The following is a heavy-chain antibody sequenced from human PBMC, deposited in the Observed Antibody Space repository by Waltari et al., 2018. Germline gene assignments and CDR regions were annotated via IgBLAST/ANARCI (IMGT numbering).Heavy chain of an antibody. CDR2: MNPNSANS. J-gene: IGHJ4*02. V-gene: IGHV1-8*03. D-gene: IGHD3-22*01. CDR1: GYSFTNYA. Sequence: QVQLLQSGAEVKKPGASVKVSCKASGYSFTNYAISWVRQAAGQGLEWMGWMNPNSANSDFARHCQGRVTLTRNTSISTAYMEVSSLRSEDTAVYYCARGSSSYISRVPLDYWGQGTLVIVSS. CDR3: ARGSSSYISRVPLDY.